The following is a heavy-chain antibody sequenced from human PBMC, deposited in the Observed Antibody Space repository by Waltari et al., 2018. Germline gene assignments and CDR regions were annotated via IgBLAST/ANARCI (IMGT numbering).Heavy chain of an antibody. CDR1: GFTFSNSW. J-gene: IGHJ6*02. Sequence: EVQMVESGGGLVQPGGSLRLSCAASGFTFSNSWMDWVRQAPGKGREWIANRKSDVSEKNYVDSVKGRFTISIDNTKNSLYLQMNSLRAEDTAVYYCPKSLDVWGPGTSVTVSS. CDR3: PKSLDV. V-gene: IGHV3-7*01. CDR2: RKSDVSEK.